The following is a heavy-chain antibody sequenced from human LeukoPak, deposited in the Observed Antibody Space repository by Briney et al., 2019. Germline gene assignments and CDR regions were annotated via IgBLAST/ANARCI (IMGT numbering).Heavy chain of an antibody. CDR1: GGTFSSYA. CDR2: IIPILGIA. V-gene: IGHV1-69*04. J-gene: IGHJ4*02. CDR3: ARDHSSWNYGFPFDY. D-gene: IGHD1-7*01. Sequence: SVKVSCKASGGTFSSYAISWVRQAPGQGLEWMGRIIPILGIANYAQKFQGRVTITADKSTSTAYMELSSLRSEDTAVYYCARDHSSWNYGFPFDYWGQGTLVTVSS.